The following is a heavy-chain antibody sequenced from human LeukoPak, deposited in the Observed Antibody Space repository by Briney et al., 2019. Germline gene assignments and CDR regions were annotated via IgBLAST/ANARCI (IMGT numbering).Heavy chain of an antibody. CDR2: INTYGSTT. V-gene: IGHV3-74*01. D-gene: IGHD3-10*02. CDR1: GFTFSTYL. Sequence: GGSLRLSCTASGFTFSTYLMHWVRQAPGKGLVWVSCINTYGSTTTYADSVKDRFTISRDNAKNTLYLQMNSLRAEDTAVYYCARDITMIGGAFDIWGQGTMVTVSS. CDR3: ARDITMIGGAFDI. J-gene: IGHJ3*02.